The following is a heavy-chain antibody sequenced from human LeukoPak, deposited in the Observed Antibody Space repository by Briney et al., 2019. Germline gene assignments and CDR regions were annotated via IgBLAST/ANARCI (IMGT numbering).Heavy chain of an antibody. V-gene: IGHV4-34*01. Sequence: ASETLSLTCAVYGGSFSGYYWSWIRQPPGKGLEWIGEINHSGSTNYNPSLKSRVTISVDTSKNQFSLKLSSVTAADTAVYYCARPGGSTVTTAVGWYDAFDIWGQGTMVTVSS. CDR1: GGSFSGYY. D-gene: IGHD4-11*01. CDR2: INHSGST. J-gene: IGHJ3*02. CDR3: ARPGGSTVTTAVGWYDAFDI.